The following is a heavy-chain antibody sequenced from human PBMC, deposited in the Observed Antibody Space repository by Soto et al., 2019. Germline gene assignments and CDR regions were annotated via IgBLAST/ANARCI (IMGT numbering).Heavy chain of an antibody. D-gene: IGHD3-22*01. CDR2: ISGSGGST. V-gene: IGHV3-23*01. CDR1: GFTFSSYA. CDR3: AKDYTMIVVVTTVGFDY. Sequence: TGGSLRLSCAASGFTFSSYAMSWVRQAPGKGLEWVSAISGSGGSTYYADSVKGRFTISRDNSKNTLYLQMNSLRAEDTAVYYCAKDYTMIVVVTTVGFDYWGQGTLVTVSS. J-gene: IGHJ4*02.